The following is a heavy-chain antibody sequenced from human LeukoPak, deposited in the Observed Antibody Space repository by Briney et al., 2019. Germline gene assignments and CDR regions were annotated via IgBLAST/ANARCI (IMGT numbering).Heavy chain of an antibody. CDR1: GFTFSSYA. V-gene: IGHV3-64*01. CDR2: ISSNGGST. D-gene: IGHD6-19*01. CDR3: ARGSSGWYYLDY. Sequence: SGGSLRLSCAASGFTFSSYAMHWVRQAPGKGLEYVSAISSNGGSTYYANSVKGRFTISRDNSKNTLYLQMGSLRAEDMAVYYCARGSSGWYYLDYWGQGTLVTVSS. J-gene: IGHJ4*02.